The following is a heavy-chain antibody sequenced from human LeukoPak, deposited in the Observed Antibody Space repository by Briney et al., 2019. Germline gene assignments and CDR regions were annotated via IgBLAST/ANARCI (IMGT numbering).Heavy chain of an antibody. D-gene: IGHD5/OR15-5a*01. J-gene: IGHJ4*02. CDR3: ARRSTIEFDY. Sequence: ASVQVSCKASGYTFTSYYMHWVRQAPGQGRERMGIINHSGGSTSHVQNFQGRATMTRYMSTSTVYMELSSLRSEDTAVYYCARRSTIEFDYWGQGTLVTVSS. CDR1: GYTFTSYY. V-gene: IGHV1-46*01. CDR2: INHSGGST.